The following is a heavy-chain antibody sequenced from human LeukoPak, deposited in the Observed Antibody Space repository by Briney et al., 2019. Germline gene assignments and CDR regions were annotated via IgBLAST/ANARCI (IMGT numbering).Heavy chain of an antibody. D-gene: IGHD4-17*01. V-gene: IGHV1-2*02. CDR2: INPNSGGT. CDR1: GYTFTGYY. CDR3: ARIYGDYSGLYYMDV. J-gene: IGHJ6*03. Sequence: ASVKVSCKASGYTFTGYYMHWVRQAPGQGLEWMGWINPNSGGTNYAQKFQGRVTMTRDTSISTAYMELSRLRSDDTAVYYCARIYGDYSGLYYMDVWGKGTTVTVSS.